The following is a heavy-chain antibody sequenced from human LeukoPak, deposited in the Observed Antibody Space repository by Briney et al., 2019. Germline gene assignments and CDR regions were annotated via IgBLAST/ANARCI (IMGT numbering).Heavy chain of an antibody. Sequence: GGSLRLSCAASGFSFNSFAMMWVRQAPGKGLEWVSGISGSGGPTYYADAVKGRFTISRDNSRNTLYLQMNGLRAEDTAIYYCAKGSAQWELYDYWGQGTLVTVSS. CDR2: ISGSGGPT. CDR1: GFSFNSFA. J-gene: IGHJ4*02. D-gene: IGHD4-23*01. CDR3: AKGSAQWELYDY. V-gene: IGHV3-23*01.